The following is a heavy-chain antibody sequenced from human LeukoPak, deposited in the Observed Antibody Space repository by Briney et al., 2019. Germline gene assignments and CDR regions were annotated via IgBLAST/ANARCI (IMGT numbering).Heavy chain of an antibody. D-gene: IGHD2-2*01. V-gene: IGHV1-46*01. J-gene: IGHJ3*02. CDR3: ARGKVRLDAFDI. CDR2: INPSGGST. CDR1: GYTFTSYY. Sequence: ASVKVSCKASGYTFTSYYMHWVRQAPGQGLEWMGIINPSGGSTSYAQKFQGRVTITRNTSISTAYMELSSLRSEDTAVYYCARGKVRLDAFDIWGQGTMVTVSS.